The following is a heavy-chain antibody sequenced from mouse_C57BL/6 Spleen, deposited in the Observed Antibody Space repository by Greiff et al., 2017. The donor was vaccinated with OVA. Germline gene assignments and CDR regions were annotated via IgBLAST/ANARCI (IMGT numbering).Heavy chain of an antibody. Sequence: VQLQQSGPGLVQPSQSLSITCTVSGFSLTSYGVHWVRQSPGKGLEWLGVIWRGGSTDYNAAFMSRLSITKDNSKSQVYFKMNRLQAEDTAIYYCAKGEGRGDARDYWGQGTSVTVSS. CDR1: GFSLTSYG. CDR2: IWRGGST. CDR3: AKGEGRGDARDY. V-gene: IGHV2-5*01. D-gene: IGHD3-3*01. J-gene: IGHJ4*01.